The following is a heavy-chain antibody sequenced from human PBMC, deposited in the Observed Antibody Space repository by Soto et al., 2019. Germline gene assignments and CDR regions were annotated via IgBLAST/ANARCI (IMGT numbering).Heavy chain of an antibody. V-gene: IGHV4-31*03. CDR2: VYFTGST. CDR3: ARDWGSSGWPN. J-gene: IGHJ4*02. D-gene: IGHD6-19*01. CDR1: GHSLRSGGYY. Sequence: QVHLQESGPGLVKPSETLTLTCTDSGHSLRSGGYYWSWIRQHPGKGLEWVGYVYFTGSTLYNPALKSRLAISVDTSKNQCSLKLSSVTAADTAVYYCARDWGSSGWPNWGQGTLVTVSS.